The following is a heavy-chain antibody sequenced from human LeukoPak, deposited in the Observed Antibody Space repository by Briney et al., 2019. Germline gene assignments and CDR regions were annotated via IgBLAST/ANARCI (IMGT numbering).Heavy chain of an antibody. CDR2: IYYSGST. V-gene: IGHV4-59*01. CDR3: ARNYDSSGYTAFGY. CDR1: GGSISSYY. Sequence: KPSETLSLTCTVSGGSISSYYWSWIRQPPGKGLEWIGHIYYSGSTNYNPSLKSRVTISVDTSKSQFSLNLSSVTAADTAVYYSARNYDSSGYTAFGYWGRGTLVTVSS. D-gene: IGHD3-22*01. J-gene: IGHJ4*02.